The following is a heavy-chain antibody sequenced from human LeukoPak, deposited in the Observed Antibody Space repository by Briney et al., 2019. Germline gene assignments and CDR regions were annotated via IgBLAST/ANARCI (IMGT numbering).Heavy chain of an antibody. Sequence: GGSLRLSCGASGFTFSTYNINWVRQAPGKWLEWVSYISTSSGTIYYADSVKGRFTISRDNAKNSLYLQMNSLRAEDTAVYYCAKGEEMVAATYYYYYMDVWGKGTTVTVSS. J-gene: IGHJ6*03. CDR3: AKGEEMVAATYYYYYMDV. D-gene: IGHD2-15*01. CDR2: ISTSSGTI. V-gene: IGHV3-48*01. CDR1: GFTFSTYN.